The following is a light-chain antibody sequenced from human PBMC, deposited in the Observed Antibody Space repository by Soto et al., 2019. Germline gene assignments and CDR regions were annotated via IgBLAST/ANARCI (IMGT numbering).Light chain of an antibody. Sequence: PGERVTLSCRASQSVSSSYLTWYQQKPGQAPRLLIYGASTRATGIPARFSGSGSGTDFTLTISSLQPEDFAVYYCQQDYNLPWTFGQGTKVDI. CDR2: GAS. V-gene: IGKV3D-7*01. J-gene: IGKJ1*01. CDR1: QSVSSSY. CDR3: QQDYNLPWT.